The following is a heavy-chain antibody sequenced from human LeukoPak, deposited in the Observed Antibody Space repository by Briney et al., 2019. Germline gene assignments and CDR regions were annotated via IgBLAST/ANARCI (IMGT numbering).Heavy chain of an antibody. J-gene: IGHJ4*02. D-gene: IGHD3-10*01. V-gene: IGHV4-34*01. Sequence: SETLSLTCAVYGGSFSGYYWSWIREPPGKGLEWIGEINHSGSTNYNLSLKSRVTISVDTFKNQFSLKLSSVTAADTAVYYCARAYYGSGSYQGDYWGQGTLVTVSS. CDR1: GGSFSGYY. CDR3: ARAYYGSGSYQGDY. CDR2: INHSGST.